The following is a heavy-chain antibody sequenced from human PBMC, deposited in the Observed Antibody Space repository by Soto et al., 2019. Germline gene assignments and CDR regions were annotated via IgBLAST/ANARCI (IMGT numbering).Heavy chain of an antibody. CDR2: IYPGDSDT. J-gene: IGHJ4*02. D-gene: IGHD6-6*01. CDR3: ERHTKYSSSPRYFDY. V-gene: IGHV5-51*01. Sequence: GESLKISCKGSGYSFTSYWIGWVRQMPGKGLEWMGIIYPGDSDTRYSPSFQGQVTISADKSISTAYLQWSSLKASDTAMYYCERHTKYSSSPRYFDYWGQGTLVTVSS. CDR1: GYSFTSYW.